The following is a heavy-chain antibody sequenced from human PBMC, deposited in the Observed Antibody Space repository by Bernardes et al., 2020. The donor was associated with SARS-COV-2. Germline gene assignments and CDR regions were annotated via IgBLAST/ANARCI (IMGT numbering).Heavy chain of an antibody. V-gene: IGHV1-2*02. CDR1: GDTFSLYY. CDR2: INPNSGAT. J-gene: IGHJ4*02. Sequence: ASVKVSCKASGDTFSLYYMHWVRQAPGQGPEWMGWINPNSGATNYAQRFQGRVTMTRDTSISTAYMELSGLRSDDTAVYFCARGAAEVLLASDYWGQGTLVTVSS. CDR3: ARGAAEVLLASDY. D-gene: IGHD2-8*01.